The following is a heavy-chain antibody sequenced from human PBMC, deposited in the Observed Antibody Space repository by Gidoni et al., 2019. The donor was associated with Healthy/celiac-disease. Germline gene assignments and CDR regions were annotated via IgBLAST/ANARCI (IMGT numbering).Heavy chain of an antibody. V-gene: IGHV3-30*18. D-gene: IGHD2-15*01. J-gene: IGHJ5*02. CDR3: AKDGGYCSGGSCYRTNWFDP. CDR2: ISYDGSNK. Sequence: QVQLVEFGGGVVQPGRSLRLSSAASGFTFRSDGMHWVRQAPGKGLEWVAVISYDGSNKYYADSVKGRFTISRDNSKNTLYLQMNSLRAEDTAVYYCAKDGGYCSGGSCYRTNWFDPWGQGTLVTVSS. CDR1: GFTFRSDG.